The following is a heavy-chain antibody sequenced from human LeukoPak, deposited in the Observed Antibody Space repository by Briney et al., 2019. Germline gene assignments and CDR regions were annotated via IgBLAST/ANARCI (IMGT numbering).Heavy chain of an antibody. Sequence: GGSLRLSCAASGFTFSDYYMSWIRQAPGKGLEWVSYIGNSGSIIYYADSVKGRFTISRDNSKNTLYLQMNSLRAEDTAVYYCASVRYFDWILYSSPYYYMDVWGKGTTVTVSS. CDR1: GFTFSDYY. D-gene: IGHD3-9*01. J-gene: IGHJ6*03. CDR3: ASVRYFDWILYSSPYYYMDV. CDR2: IGNSGSII. V-gene: IGHV3-11*04.